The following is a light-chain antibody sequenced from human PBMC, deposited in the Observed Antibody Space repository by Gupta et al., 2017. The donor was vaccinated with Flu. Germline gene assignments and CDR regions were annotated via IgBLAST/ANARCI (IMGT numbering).Light chain of an antibody. CDR2: AAS. Sequence: PAAMSASVGDRVTIPCRASQSISSYLNWYQQKPGKAPRLLIYAASSLQSEVPSRFRGSGSGTVFTLTISSLQPEDFATYFCQQSYNTPWTFGQETKVEV. CDR1: QSISSY. J-gene: IGKJ1*01. V-gene: IGKV1-39*01. CDR3: QQSYNTPWT.